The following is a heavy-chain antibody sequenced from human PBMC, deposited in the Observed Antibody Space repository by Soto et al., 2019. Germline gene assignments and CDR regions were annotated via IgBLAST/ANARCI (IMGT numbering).Heavy chain of an antibody. CDR3: XXXPSRTGSVPDY. J-gene: IGHJ4*02. CDR2: IYYSGST. Sequence: QLQLQESGPGLVKPSETLSLTCTVSGGSISSSSYYWGWIRQPPGKGLEWIGSIYYSGSTYYNPSLKSRVTISVDTSKXQXSXKLSSVTAXDXXXXXXXXXPSRTGSVPDYWGQGTLVTVSS. D-gene: IGHD1-1*01. CDR1: GGSISSSSYY. V-gene: IGHV4-39*01.